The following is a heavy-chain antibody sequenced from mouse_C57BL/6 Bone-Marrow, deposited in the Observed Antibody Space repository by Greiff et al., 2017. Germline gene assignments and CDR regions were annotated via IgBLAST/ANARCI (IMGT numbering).Heavy chain of an antibody. V-gene: IGHV2-9*01. CDR1: GFSLTSYG. J-gene: IGHJ3*01. Sequence: VKLMESGPGLVAPSQSLSITCTVSGFSLTSYGVDWVRQPPGKGLEWLGVIWGGGSTNSNSALLSRLSISKDNSKSKVFLKMNSLQTDDAAMYYCAKRYHGNFEGFAYWGQGTRVTVSA. D-gene: IGHD2-1*01. CDR2: IWGGGST. CDR3: AKRYHGNFEGFAY.